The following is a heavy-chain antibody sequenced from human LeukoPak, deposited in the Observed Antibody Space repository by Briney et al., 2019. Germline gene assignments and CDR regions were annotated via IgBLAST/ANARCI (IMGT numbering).Heavy chain of an antibody. Sequence: GASVKVSCKAFGYTFRTYGISWVRQAPGQGLEWLGWISAYNGNTNYAQKLQGRVTMTTDTSTSTAYMELRSLRSDDTAVYYCARYSSSSPTPIDYWGQGTLVTVSS. CDR3: ARYSSSSPTPIDY. CDR1: GYTFRTYG. D-gene: IGHD6-6*01. CDR2: ISAYNGNT. V-gene: IGHV1-18*01. J-gene: IGHJ4*02.